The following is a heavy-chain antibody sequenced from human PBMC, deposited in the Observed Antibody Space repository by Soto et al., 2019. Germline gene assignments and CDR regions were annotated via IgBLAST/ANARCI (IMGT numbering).Heavy chain of an antibody. D-gene: IGHD3-9*01. CDR3: GREGVKGDILTGLCDS. CDR1: GGSISSGGYS. J-gene: IGHJ5*01. CDR2: IYHSGST. Sequence: QLQLQESGSGLVKPSQTLSLTCAVSGGSISSGGYSWSLIRQPPGKRLEWIWYIYHSGSTYYNPSLKSRVTVAVDRSKNQFSRKVSFVTAAAPAVYYCGREGVKGDILTGLCDSWGQATLVTGSS. V-gene: IGHV4-30-2*01.